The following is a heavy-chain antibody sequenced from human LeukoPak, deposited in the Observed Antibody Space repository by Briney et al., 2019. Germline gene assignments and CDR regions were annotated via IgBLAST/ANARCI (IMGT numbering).Heavy chain of an antibody. J-gene: IGHJ4*02. CDR3: ASSRGYFES. Sequence: GGSLRLSCAASGFTFSIYSMNWVRQAPGKGLEWLSYITSDSNTIYYADSVKGRFTISRDNAKNSLYLQMNSLRAEDTAIYYCASSRGYFESWGQGTLVTVSS. V-gene: IGHV3-48*01. D-gene: IGHD2-2*01. CDR2: ITSDSNTI. CDR1: GFTFSIYS.